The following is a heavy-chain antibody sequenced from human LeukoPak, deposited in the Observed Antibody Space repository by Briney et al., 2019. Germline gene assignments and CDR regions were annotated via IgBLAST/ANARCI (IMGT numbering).Heavy chain of an antibody. D-gene: IGHD2-21*02. CDR1: GFTFSSYS. CDR2: ISSSSSYI. CDR3: ARRAAYCGGDCHRAFDI. Sequence: GGSLRLSCAASGFTFSSYSMNWVRQAPGKGLEWVSSISSSSSYIYYADSVKGRFTISRDNAKNSLYLQMNSLRAEDTAVYYCARRAAYCGGDCHRAFDIWGQGTMVTVSS. J-gene: IGHJ3*02. V-gene: IGHV3-21*01.